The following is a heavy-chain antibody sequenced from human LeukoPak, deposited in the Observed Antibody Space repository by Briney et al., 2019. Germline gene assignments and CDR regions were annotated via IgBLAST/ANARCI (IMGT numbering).Heavy chain of an antibody. D-gene: IGHD3-16*01. V-gene: IGHV4-34*01. CDR3: ARMALGNYFDY. CDR1: GGSFSGYY. CDR2: INHSGST. J-gene: IGHJ4*02. Sequence: SETLSLTCAVYGGSFSGYYWSWIRQPPGKGLEWIGEINHSGSTNYNPSLKSRVTISVDTCKNQFSLKLSSVTAADTAVYYCARMALGNYFDYWGQGTLVTVSS.